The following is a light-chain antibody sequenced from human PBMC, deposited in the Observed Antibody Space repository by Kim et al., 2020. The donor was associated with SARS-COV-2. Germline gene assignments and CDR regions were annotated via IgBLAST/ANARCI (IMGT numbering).Light chain of an antibody. J-gene: IGLJ2*01. CDR3: CSHAGGGTMV. CDR2: EGS. V-gene: IGLV2-23*01. CDR1: SKDIGSYSL. Sequence: GQSFTISCTGTSKDIGSYSLVSWYQQYPGEAPKLMIYEGSKRPSGVSPRFSGSKSGNTASLTISGLQAEDEAEYYCCSHAGGGTMVFGGGTQLTVL.